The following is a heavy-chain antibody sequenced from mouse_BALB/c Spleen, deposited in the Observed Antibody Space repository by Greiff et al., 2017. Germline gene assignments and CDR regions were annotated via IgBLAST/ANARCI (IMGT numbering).Heavy chain of an antibody. CDR2: IWSGGST. CDR1: GFSLTSYG. Sequence: QVQLKESGPGLVQPSQSLSITCTASGFSLTSYGVHWVRQSPGKGLEWLGVIWSGGSTDYNAAFISRLSISKDNSKSQVFFKMNSLQANDTAIYYCARMYYGSSYNYAMDYWGQGTSVTVSS. J-gene: IGHJ4*01. V-gene: IGHV2-2*02. D-gene: IGHD1-1*01. CDR3: ARMYYGSSYNYAMDY.